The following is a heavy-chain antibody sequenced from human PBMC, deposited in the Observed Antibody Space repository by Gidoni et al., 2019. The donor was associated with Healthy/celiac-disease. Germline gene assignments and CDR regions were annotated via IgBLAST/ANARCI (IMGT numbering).Heavy chain of an antibody. CDR2: INHSGST. D-gene: IGHD6-19*01. CDR1: SASFSGYY. J-gene: IGHJ5*02. CDR3: ERGGGWYVGWFDP. Sequence: QVQLHQWCAGRLKPSETLSLTCAVYSASFSGYYWSWILQPPGKGLEGIGEINHSGSTNYNPSRKSRVSIAVDTSKNQFSLKLSSVTDADAAVYYSERGGGWYVGWFDPWGQGTLVTVSS. V-gene: IGHV4-34*01.